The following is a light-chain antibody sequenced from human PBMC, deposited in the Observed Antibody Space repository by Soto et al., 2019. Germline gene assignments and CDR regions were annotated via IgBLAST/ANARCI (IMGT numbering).Light chain of an antibody. CDR2: AAS. CDR3: QQSYSTLWT. Sequence: DVQMTQSPSSLSASVGDRVTITCRTSKSISSYLNWYQQKPGKAPNLLIYAASSLQSGVPSRFSGSGFGTDFSLTISSLQPEDFATYYCQQSYSTLWTFGQGTKVQI. V-gene: IGKV1-39*01. J-gene: IGKJ1*01. CDR1: KSISSY.